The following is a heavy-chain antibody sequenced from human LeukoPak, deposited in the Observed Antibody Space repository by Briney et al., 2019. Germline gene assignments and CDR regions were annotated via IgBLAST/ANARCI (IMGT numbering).Heavy chain of an antibody. CDR1: GFNFSDYY. CDR2: ISGTSTTI. J-gene: IGHJ4*02. V-gene: IGHV3-11*04. D-gene: IGHD6-13*01. CDR3: AKEEAAAGPFDY. Sequence: GGSLRLSCAASGFNFSDYYMSWIRQAPGKGLEWVSYISGTSTTIYYADSVKGRFTISRDNAKNSLYLQMNSLTVEDTALYYCAKEEAAAGPFDYWGQGTLVTVSS.